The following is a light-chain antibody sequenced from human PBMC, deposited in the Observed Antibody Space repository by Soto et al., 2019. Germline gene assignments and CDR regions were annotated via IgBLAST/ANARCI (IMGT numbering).Light chain of an antibody. Sequence: DIQMTQSPSTLSASVGDRVTITCRASQSISSWLAWYQQKPGKAPKLLIYKASSLESGVPSRVSGSGSGTEVPLTISSLQPDDFANYSFQQYNSYPRTFGQGNKGELK. V-gene: IGKV1-5*03. CDR2: KAS. CDR3: QQYNSYPRT. J-gene: IGKJ1*01. CDR1: QSISSW.